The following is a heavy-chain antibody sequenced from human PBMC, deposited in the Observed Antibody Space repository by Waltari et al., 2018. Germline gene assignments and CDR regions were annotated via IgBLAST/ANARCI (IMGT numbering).Heavy chain of an antibody. V-gene: IGHV3-53*02. CDR2: IYIGCTT. CDR1: GFTVSSNY. D-gene: IGHD2-15*01. Sequence: EVQLVETGGGLIQPGGSLRLSCAASGFTVSSNYMSWVRQAPGKGLEWVSIIYIGCTTYYADSVKDRFSISRDNSKNTLYLQMNSLRAEDTAVYYCARDRYCSGSSCYYFDYWGQGTLVTVSS. CDR3: ARDRYCSGSSCYYFDY. J-gene: IGHJ4*02.